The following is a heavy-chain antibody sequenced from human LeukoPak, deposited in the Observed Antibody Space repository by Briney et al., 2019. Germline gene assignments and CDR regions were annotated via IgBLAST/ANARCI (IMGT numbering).Heavy chain of an antibody. Sequence: GGSLRLSCAASGFTFSSYAMHWVRQAPGKGLEYVSAISSNEGSTYYANSVKGRFTISRDNSKNTLYLQMGSLRAEDMAVYYCARGEEVLGYCSSTSCYAFDYWGQGTLVTVSS. V-gene: IGHV3-64*01. D-gene: IGHD2-2*01. J-gene: IGHJ4*02. CDR2: ISSNEGST. CDR1: GFTFSSYA. CDR3: ARGEEVLGYCSSTSCYAFDY.